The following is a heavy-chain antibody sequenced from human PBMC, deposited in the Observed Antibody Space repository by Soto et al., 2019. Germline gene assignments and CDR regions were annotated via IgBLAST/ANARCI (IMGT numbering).Heavy chain of an antibody. Sequence: PSETLSLTCTVSGGSISSSSYYWGWIRQPPGKGLEWIGSIFYSGSTYYNPSLKSRVTISVDTSKNQFSLKLSSVTAADTAVYYFARLPYYYDSSGYPWTTAAGRHFDYWGQETLVTVSS. CDR2: IFYSGST. CDR3: ARLPYYYDSSGYPWTTAAGRHFDY. V-gene: IGHV4-39*01. J-gene: IGHJ4*02. D-gene: IGHD3-22*01. CDR1: GGSISSSSYY.